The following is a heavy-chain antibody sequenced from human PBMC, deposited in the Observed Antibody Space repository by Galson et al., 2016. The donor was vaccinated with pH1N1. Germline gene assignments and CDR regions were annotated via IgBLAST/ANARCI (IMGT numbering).Heavy chain of an antibody. CDR1: GFTFSNFA. J-gene: IGHJ4*01. CDR3: AKFDWSTMVTPGYFDS. Sequence: SLRLSCAASGFTFSNFAMSWVRQAPGRGLKWVSDISGGGDNTYYADSVKGRFTISRDNSRNILYLHMNSLSPEDTGIFYCAKFDWSTMVTPGYFDSWGHGTLVSVSS. CDR2: ISGGGDNT. D-gene: IGHD4-23*01. V-gene: IGHV3-23*01.